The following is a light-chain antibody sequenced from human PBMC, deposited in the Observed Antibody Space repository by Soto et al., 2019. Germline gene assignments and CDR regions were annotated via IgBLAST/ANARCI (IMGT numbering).Light chain of an antibody. CDR3: QQYNSFPYS. CDR2: KAS. CDR1: QSIFSW. Sequence: IRMTQSPSTLCASVGDRVSITCRASQSIFSWLAWYQQKPGKAPKLLIYKASSLEGGVPSRYSGSGSGTEFTLTISGLQPDDLATYYCQQYNSFPYSFGQGTKLEIK. J-gene: IGKJ2*03. V-gene: IGKV1-5*03.